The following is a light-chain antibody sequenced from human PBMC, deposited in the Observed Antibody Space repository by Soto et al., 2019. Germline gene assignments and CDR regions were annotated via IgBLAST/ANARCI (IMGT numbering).Light chain of an antibody. CDR2: AAA. CDR1: QSISSY. V-gene: IGKV1-39*01. J-gene: IGKJ5*01. Sequence: DIQMTQSPSSLSASVGDRVTITCRASQSISSYLNWYQQKPGKAPKLLIYAAASLQSGVPSRFSGSGSGTAFTLTISCLQPEDLATYYCQQSHSAPLPFGQGTRLEIK. CDR3: QQSHSAPLP.